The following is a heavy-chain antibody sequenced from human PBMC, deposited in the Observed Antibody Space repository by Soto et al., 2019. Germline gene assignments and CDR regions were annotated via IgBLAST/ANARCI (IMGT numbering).Heavy chain of an antibody. CDR3: AKGSCSGGSCSDDY. D-gene: IGHD2-15*01. CDR2: ISGSGGST. J-gene: IGHJ4*02. Sequence: PGGSLRLSCAASGFTFSSYAMSWVRQAPGKGLEWVSAISGSGGSTYYADSVKGRFTISRDNAKNSLYLQMNSLRAEDTALYYCAKGSCSGGSCSDDYWGQGTLVTVSS. V-gene: IGHV3-23*01. CDR1: GFTFSSYA.